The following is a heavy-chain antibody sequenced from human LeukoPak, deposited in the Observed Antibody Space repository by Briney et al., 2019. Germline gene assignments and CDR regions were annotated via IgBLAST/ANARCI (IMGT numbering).Heavy chain of an antibody. V-gene: IGHV4-39*01. J-gene: IGHJ5*02. D-gene: IGHD6-13*01. CDR3: ARHMWLDSSSCPSCGGYNWFDP. CDR1: GGSISSSSYY. Sequence: SETLSLTCTVSGGSISSSSYYWGWIRQPPGKGLEWIGNIYYSGSTYYNPSLKSRVTISVDTSKNQFSLKLSSVTAADTAVYYCARHMWLDSSSCPSCGGYNWFDPWGQGTLVTVSS. CDR2: IYYSGST.